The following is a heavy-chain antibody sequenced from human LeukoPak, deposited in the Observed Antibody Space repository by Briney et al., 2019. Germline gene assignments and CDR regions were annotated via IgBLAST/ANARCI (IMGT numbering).Heavy chain of an antibody. CDR1: GGSFSGYY. D-gene: IGHD3-10*01. J-gene: IGHJ4*02. V-gene: IGHV4-34*01. CDR3: ARDGGLWFGELLL. CDR2: INHSGST. Sequence: PSETLSLTCAVYGGSFSGYYWSWIRQPPGKGLEWIGEINHSGSTNYNPSLKSRVTISVDTSKNQFSLKLSSVTAADTAVYYCARDGGLWFGELLLWGQGTLVTVSS.